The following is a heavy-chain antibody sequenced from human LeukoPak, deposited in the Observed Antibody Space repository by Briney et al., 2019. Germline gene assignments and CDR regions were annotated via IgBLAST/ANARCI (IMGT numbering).Heavy chain of an antibody. Sequence: PGESLKISCKGSGDTFTTYWIGWVRQMPGKGLEWMGIIYPDDSDTRYSPSFQGQVTISADKSISTAYLQWSSLKASDTATYYCARSYSSSWGAFDIWGQGTMVTVSS. D-gene: IGHD6-13*01. CDR3: ARSYSSSWGAFDI. CDR2: IYPDDSDT. J-gene: IGHJ3*02. CDR1: GDTFTTYW. V-gene: IGHV5-51*01.